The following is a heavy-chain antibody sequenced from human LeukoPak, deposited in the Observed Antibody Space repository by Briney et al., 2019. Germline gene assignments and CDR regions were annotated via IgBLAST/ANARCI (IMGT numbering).Heavy chain of an antibody. CDR2: INPNSGAT. CDR3: ARRAFVRNLRGEAYWFDP. CDR1: GYTFTGPY. Sequence: ASVKVPCKASGYTFTGPYIHWMRQAPGQGLEWMGWINPNSGATKYAQKFQGRVTVTGDTSTSTAYMELSGLRADDTAAYYCARRAFVRNLRGEAYWFDPWGQGTLVTVSS. D-gene: IGHD3-3*02. V-gene: IGHV1-2*02. J-gene: IGHJ5*02.